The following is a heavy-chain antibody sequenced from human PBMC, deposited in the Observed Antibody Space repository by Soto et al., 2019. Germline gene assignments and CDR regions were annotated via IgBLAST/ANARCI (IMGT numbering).Heavy chain of an antibody. J-gene: IGHJ4*02. CDR3: AKADGQQWLIPHLDN. V-gene: IGHV3-23*01. D-gene: IGHD6-19*01. Sequence: EVQLLGSGGGVVQPGGSLRLSCVASGFNFKKFAMAWVRQVAGEGLEWVSGISCCGGSASYADSVKGRFSIARDDSKNTVSLQLNSLRVEDTAQYYCAKADGQQWLIPHLDNWGQGTLVTVS. CDR1: GFNFKKFA. CDR2: ISCCGGSA.